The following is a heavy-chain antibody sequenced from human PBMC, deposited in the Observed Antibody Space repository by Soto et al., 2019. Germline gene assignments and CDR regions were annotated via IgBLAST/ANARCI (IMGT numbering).Heavy chain of an antibody. D-gene: IGHD2-8*01. CDR3: AKDSDRSRPYYDCTNGVCHRPQADY. V-gene: IGHV3-23*01. CDR1: GFTFSSYA. J-gene: IGHJ4*02. CDR2: ISGSGGST. Sequence: PGGSLRLSCAASGFTFSSYAMSWVRQAPGKGLEWVSAISGSGGSTYYADSVKGRFTISRDNSKNTLYLQMNSLRAEDTAVYYCAKDSDRSRPYYDCTNGVCHRPQADYWGQGTLVTVSS.